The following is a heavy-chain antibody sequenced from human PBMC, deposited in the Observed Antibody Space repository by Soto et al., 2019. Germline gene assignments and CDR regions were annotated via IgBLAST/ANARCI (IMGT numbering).Heavy chain of an antibody. CDR2: IYYSGST. D-gene: IGHD3-10*01. CDR1: GGSISSGGYY. V-gene: IGHV4-31*03. Sequence: SETLSLTCTVSGGSISSGGYYRSWIRQHPGKGLEWIGYIYYSGSTYYNPSLKSRVTISVDTSKNQFSLKLSSVTAADTAVYYCARGSYGSGSYPPTHNWFDPWGQGTLVTVSS. J-gene: IGHJ5*02. CDR3: ARGSYGSGSYPPTHNWFDP.